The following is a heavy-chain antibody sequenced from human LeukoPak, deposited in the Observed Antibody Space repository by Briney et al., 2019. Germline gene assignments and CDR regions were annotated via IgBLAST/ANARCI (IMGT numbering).Heavy chain of an antibody. Sequence: WASVKVSCKVSGYTLTELSMHWVRQAPGKGLEWMGGFDPEDGETIYAQKFQGRVTMTEDTSTDTAYMEPSSLRSEDTAVYYCATVDYGGNSAYFDYWGQGTLVTVSS. D-gene: IGHD4-23*01. CDR1: GYTLTELS. CDR3: ATVDYGGNSAYFDY. J-gene: IGHJ4*02. CDR2: FDPEDGET. V-gene: IGHV1-24*01.